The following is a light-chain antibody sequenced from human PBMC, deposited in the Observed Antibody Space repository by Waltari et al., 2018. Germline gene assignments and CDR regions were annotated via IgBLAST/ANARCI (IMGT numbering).Light chain of an antibody. V-gene: IGKV3-20*01. Sequence: IVLTQSPGTLSLSPGERDTLSCRASQSISSSFLAWYQQKPGQAPRLLISGASNRATGIPDRFSGSGSGTDFTLTINRLEPEDFAVYYCQHFDFSPPLFTFGPGTRVDIK. CDR2: GAS. CDR3: QHFDFSPPLFT. J-gene: IGKJ3*01. CDR1: QSISSSF.